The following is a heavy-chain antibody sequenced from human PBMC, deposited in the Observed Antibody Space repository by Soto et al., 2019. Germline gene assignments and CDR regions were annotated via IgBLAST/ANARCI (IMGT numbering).Heavy chain of an antibody. V-gene: IGHV4-34*01. CDR3: ARGRVNYYDFWSGYSAPPNCFAP. Sequence: PSETLSLTCAVYGGAFSGYYLSWIRQPAGKGREWIWEINHRGSTNYNPSLKSRVTISVDTSKNQFSMKLSSVTAADTAVYYCARGRVNYYDFWSGYSAPPNCFAPWGQGTLVTV. D-gene: IGHD3-3*01. CDR2: INHRGST. J-gene: IGHJ5*02. CDR1: GGAFSGYY.